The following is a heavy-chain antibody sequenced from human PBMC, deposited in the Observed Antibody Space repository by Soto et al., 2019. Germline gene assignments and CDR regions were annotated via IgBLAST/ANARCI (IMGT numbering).Heavy chain of an antibody. CDR1: GDSVSSNSAA. CDR2: TYYRSKWYN. CDR3: ARGYYDFWSGKKRGYTWFDP. Sequence: SQTVSLTCAISGDSVSSNSAAWNWIRQSPSRGLEWLGRTYYRSKWYNDYAVSVKSRITINPDTSKNQFSLQLNSVTPEDTAVYYCARGYYDFWSGKKRGYTWFDPWAQGTLVTVSS. J-gene: IGHJ5*02. D-gene: IGHD3-3*01. V-gene: IGHV6-1*01.